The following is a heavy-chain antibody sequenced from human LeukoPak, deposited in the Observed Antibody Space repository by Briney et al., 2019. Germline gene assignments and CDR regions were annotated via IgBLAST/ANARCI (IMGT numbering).Heavy chain of an antibody. J-gene: IGHJ4*02. Sequence: GGSLRLSCAASGFTFSSYTMNWVRQAPGKGLEWVSYISSGNSNIYYADSVKGRFTISRDNAKNSLYLQMNSLRAEDTAVYYCARDYGGSSPFDYWGQGTLVTVSS. V-gene: IGHV3-48*04. CDR2: ISSGNSNI. CDR1: GFTFSSYT. D-gene: IGHD4-23*01. CDR3: ARDYGGSSPFDY.